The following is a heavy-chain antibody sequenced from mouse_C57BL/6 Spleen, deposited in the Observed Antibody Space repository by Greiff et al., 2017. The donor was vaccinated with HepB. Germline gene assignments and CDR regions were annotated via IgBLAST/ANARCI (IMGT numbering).Heavy chain of an antibody. J-gene: IGHJ2*01. CDR3: ARDDGYHSSPY. Sequence: QVQLQQPGAELVRPGSSVKLSCKASGYTFTSYWMHWVKQRPIQGLEWIGNIDPSDSETHYNQKFKDKATLTVDKSSSTAYMQLSSLTSEDSAVYYCARDDGYHSSPYGGQGTTLSVSS. D-gene: IGHD2-3*01. V-gene: IGHV1-52*01. CDR2: IDPSDSET. CDR1: GYTFTSYW.